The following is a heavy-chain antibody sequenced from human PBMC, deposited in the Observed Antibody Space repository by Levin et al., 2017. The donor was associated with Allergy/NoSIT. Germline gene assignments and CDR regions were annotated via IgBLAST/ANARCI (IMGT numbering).Heavy chain of an antibody. CDR2: ISGSGGST. D-gene: IGHD3-10*01. Sequence: GESLKISCAASGFTFSSYAMSWVRQAPGKGLEWVSAISGSGGSTYYADSVKGRFTISRDNSKNTLYLQMNSLRAEDTVVYYCAKDGLWFGEGWGQGTLVTVSS. CDR1: GFTFSSYA. J-gene: IGHJ4*02. V-gene: IGHV3-23*01. CDR3: AKDGLWFGEG.